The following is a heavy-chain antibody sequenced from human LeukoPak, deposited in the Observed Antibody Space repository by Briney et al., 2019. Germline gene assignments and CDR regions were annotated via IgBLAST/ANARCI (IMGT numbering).Heavy chain of an antibody. CDR1: GFTFSSYG. CDR3: AKDGCGGDCLGAFDI. D-gene: IGHD2-21*02. CDR2: ISYDGSNK. V-gene: IGHV3-30*18. Sequence: GRSLRLSCAASGFTFSSYGMHWVRQAPGKGLEWVAVISYDGSNKYYADSVKGLFTISRDNSKNTLYLQMNSLRAEDTAVYYCAKDGCGGDCLGAFDIWGQGTMVTVSS. J-gene: IGHJ3*02.